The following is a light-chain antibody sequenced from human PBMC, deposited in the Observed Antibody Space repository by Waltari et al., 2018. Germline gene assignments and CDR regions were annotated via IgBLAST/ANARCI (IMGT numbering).Light chain of an antibody. J-gene: IGKJ2*01. Sequence: DIVMTQSPDSLAVSLGERATINCNSSQSVLYSSDNKNYLGWYQQKPGHPPKLLISWASTRESGVPDRFSGSGSGTDFTLTISSLQAEDVAVYYCQQYYSDPNNFGQGTKLEIE. CDR1: QSVLYSSDNKNY. CDR3: QQYYSDPNN. V-gene: IGKV4-1*01. CDR2: WAS.